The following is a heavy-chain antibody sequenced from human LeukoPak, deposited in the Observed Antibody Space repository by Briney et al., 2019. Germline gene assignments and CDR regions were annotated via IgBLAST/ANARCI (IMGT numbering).Heavy chain of an antibody. CDR2: ITNSGSST. CDR3: AKYIFSSTPYFDY. CDR1: GFTFRTFA. V-gene: IGHV3-23*01. D-gene: IGHD6-13*01. Sequence: PGGSLRLSCAASGFTFRTFAMTWVRQAPGKRSEWVSSITNSGSSTYYADSVRGRFTISRDNSKNTLYLQMFGLRAEDTAVYFCAKYIFSSTPYFDYWGQGTLVTVSS. J-gene: IGHJ4*02.